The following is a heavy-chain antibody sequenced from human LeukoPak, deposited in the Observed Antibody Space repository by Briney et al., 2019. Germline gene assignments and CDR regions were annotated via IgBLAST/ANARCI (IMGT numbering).Heavy chain of an antibody. J-gene: IGHJ3*02. CDR1: GFSFSKYA. D-gene: IGHD3-10*01. CDR3: AEGTGSDAFDI. CDR2: ITSNGGNT. Sequence: GGSLRLSCGAFGFSFSKYAMSWVRQAPGKGLEWVSAITSNGGNTYYVDSVKGRFTISRDNSKNTLYLQINSLRAEDTAMYYCAEGTGSDAFDIWGQGTMVTVSS. V-gene: IGHV3-23*01.